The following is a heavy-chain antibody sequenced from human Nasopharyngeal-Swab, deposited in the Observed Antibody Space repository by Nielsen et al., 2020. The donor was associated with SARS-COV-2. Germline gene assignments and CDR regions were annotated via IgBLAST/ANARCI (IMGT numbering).Heavy chain of an antibody. D-gene: IGHD3-16*02. CDR2: IKSKTDGGTT. CDR1: GFTFSNAW. Sequence: GSLRLSCAASGFTFSNAWMSWVRQAPGKGLEWVGRIKSKTDGGTTDYAAPVKGRFTISRDDSKNTLYLQMNSLKTEDTAVYYCTTDGVVITFGGVIVPDYWGQGTLVTVSS. CDR3: TTDGVVITFGGVIVPDY. V-gene: IGHV3-15*01. J-gene: IGHJ4*02.